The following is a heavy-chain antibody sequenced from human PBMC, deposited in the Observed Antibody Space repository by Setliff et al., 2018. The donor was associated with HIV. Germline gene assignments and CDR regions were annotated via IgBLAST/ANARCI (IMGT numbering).Heavy chain of an antibody. D-gene: IGHD3-22*01. CDR3: AREERYYDGKGDLDY. Sequence: ASVKVSCKTSGYTFTAYYIHWVRQAPGQGLEWMGWINSNNGGTKYAQIFQGRVTMTRDTSITTAYMELSSLIYDDTAVYYCAREERYYDGKGDLDYWGQGMLVTVSS. CDR2: INSNNGGT. CDR1: GYTFTAYY. V-gene: IGHV1-2*02. J-gene: IGHJ4*02.